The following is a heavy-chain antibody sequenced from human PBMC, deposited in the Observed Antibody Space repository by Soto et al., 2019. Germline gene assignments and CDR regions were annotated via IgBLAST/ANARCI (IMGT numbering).Heavy chain of an antibody. J-gene: IGHJ4*02. CDR2: ISYDGSNK. CDR3: ASGVVVAAPPWYYDSSHDDY. V-gene: IGHV3-30-3*01. D-gene: IGHD2-15*01. Sequence: GGSLRLSCAASGFTFSSYAMHWVRQAPGKGLEWVAVISYDGSNKYYADSVKGRFTISRDNSKNTLYLQMNSLRAEDTAVYYCASGVVVAAPPWYYDSSHDDYWGQVTLVTVSS. CDR1: GFTFSSYA.